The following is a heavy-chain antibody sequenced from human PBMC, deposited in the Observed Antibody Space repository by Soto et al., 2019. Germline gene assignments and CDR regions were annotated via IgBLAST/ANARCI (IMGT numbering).Heavy chain of an antibody. D-gene: IGHD2-15*01. J-gene: IGHJ4*02. CDR1: GYTFTDYY. Sequence: ASVKVSCKTSGYTFTDYYMHWVRQAPGQGFEWVGGINPKSGGPKYVPKFQGRVTVTRDTSTSTAYMELNGLTSDDTAVYYCASEDCRNTNCLKGFDYWGQGTLVTVYS. CDR2: INPKSGGP. V-gene: IGHV1-2*02. CDR3: ASEDCRNTNCLKGFDY.